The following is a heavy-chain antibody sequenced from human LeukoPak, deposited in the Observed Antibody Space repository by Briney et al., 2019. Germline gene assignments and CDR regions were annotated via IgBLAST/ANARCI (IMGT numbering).Heavy chain of an antibody. J-gene: IGHJ4*02. CDR1: GGSISSGSYY. CDR3: ARHRPRGPPGHYYDSSGYYFDY. Sequence: SQTLSLTCTVSGGSISSGSYYWSWIRQPAGKGLEWIGRIYTSGSTNYNPSLKSRVTISVDTSKNQFSLKLSSVTAADTAVYYCARHRPRGPPGHYYDSSGYYFDYWGQGTLVTVSS. D-gene: IGHD3-22*01. V-gene: IGHV4-61*02. CDR2: IYTSGST.